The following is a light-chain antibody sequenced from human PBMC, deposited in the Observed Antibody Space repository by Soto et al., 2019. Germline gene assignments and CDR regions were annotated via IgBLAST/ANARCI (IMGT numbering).Light chain of an antibody. J-gene: IGKJ1*01. CDR1: RSVSRTY. CDR2: GAS. CDR3: QQYSASLWT. V-gene: IGKV3-20*01. Sequence: DIVLTQSSATLSLSPGDRATLSCRASRSVSRTYFAWYQQRPGQAPRLLIYGASNRTTGIPDRFTGSGSGTDFTLTITRLEPEDFAVYYCQQYSASLWTFGQGTKVDVK.